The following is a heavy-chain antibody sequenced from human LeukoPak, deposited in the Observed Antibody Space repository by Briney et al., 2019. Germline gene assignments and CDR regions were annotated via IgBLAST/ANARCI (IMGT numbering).Heavy chain of an antibody. CDR1: GGSISTYY. CDR3: ARSFSPNYYDLLDY. J-gene: IGHJ4*02. Sequence: KPSETLSLTCPVSGGSISTYYWSWIRQPPGKGLEWIGYIYYSGSTNYNPSLKSRVTISLDTSKNQFSLKLNSVTAADTAMYYCARSFSPNYYDLLDYWGQGTLVTVSS. D-gene: IGHD3-22*01. CDR2: IYYSGST. V-gene: IGHV4-59*01.